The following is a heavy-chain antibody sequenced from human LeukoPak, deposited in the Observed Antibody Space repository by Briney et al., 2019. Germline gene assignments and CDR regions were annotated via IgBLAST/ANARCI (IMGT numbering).Heavy chain of an antibody. V-gene: IGHV3-30-3*01. CDR2: ISYDGSNK. D-gene: IGHD6-6*01. CDR1: GFTFSSYA. CDR3: ARDASSIAARLTFYYFDY. Sequence: HPGGSLRLSCAASGFTFSSYAMHRVRQAPGKGLERVAVISYDGSNKYYADSVKGRFTISRDNSKNTLYLQMNSLRAEDTAVYYCARDASSIAARLTFYYFDYWGQGTLVTVSS. J-gene: IGHJ4*02.